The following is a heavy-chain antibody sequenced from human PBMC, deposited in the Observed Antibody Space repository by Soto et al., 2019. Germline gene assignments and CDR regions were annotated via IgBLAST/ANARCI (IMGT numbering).Heavy chain of an antibody. D-gene: IGHD3-3*01. CDR1: GGSISSSSYY. J-gene: IGHJ6*02. V-gene: IGHV4-39*01. CDR2: IYYSGST. CDR3: VGSEWLLYEVGYYYCGMDV. Sequence: ETLSLTCTVSGGSISSSSYYWGWIRQPPGKGLEWIGSIYYSGSTYYNPSLKSRVTISVDTSKNQFSLKLSSVTAADTAVYYCVGSEWLLYEVGYYYCGMDVWGQGTTVTVSS.